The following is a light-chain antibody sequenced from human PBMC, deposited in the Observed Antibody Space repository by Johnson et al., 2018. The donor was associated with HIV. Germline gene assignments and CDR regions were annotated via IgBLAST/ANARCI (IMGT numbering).Light chain of an antibody. CDR1: ISNIKSYF. V-gene: IGLV1-51*02. Sequence: QSVLTQPPSVSAAPGQRVNISCSGNISNIKSYFVSWYQQLPGAAPTLLIYEDNKRPSGIPDRFSGSKSGATATLGITGLQTGDEADYYCGIWDASLSPLYVYGTGTTITV. J-gene: IGLJ1*01. CDR3: GIWDASLSPLYV. CDR2: EDN.